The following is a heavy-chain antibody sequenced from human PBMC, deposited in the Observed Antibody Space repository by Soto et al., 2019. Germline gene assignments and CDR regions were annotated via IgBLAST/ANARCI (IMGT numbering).Heavy chain of an antibody. CDR2: IYYSGST. V-gene: IGHV4-61*01. CDR3: ARGSSGWYSPTPFDY. CDR1: GGSVSSGSYY. J-gene: IGHJ4*02. Sequence: SETLSLTCTVSGGSVSSGSYYWSWIRQPPGKGLEWIGYIYYSGSTNCNPSLRSRVTISVDTSKNQFSLKLSSVTAADTAVYYCARGSSGWYSPTPFDYWGQGTLVTVSS. D-gene: IGHD6-19*01.